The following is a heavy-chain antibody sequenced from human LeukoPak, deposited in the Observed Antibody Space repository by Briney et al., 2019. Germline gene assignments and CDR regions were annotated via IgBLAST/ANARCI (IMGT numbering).Heavy chain of an antibody. CDR2: ISGSGGST. D-gene: IGHD1-26*01. J-gene: IGHJ4*02. V-gene: IGHV3-23*01. Sequence: GGSLRLSCAACGFTFSSYAMSWVRQAPGKGLEWVSAISGSGGSTYYADSVKGRFTISRDNSKNTLYLQMNSLRAEDPAVYYCAKVAKDSGSYYSRYWGQGTLVTVSS. CDR1: GFTFSSYA. CDR3: AKVAKDSGSYYSRY.